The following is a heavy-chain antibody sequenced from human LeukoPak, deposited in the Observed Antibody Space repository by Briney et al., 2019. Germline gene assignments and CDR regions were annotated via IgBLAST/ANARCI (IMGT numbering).Heavy chain of an antibody. CDR2: IKQDGSEK. CDR1: GFTFSSYW. CDR3: ARGTITMVRGVPAA. Sequence: PGGSLRLSCAASGFTFSSYWMSWVRQAPGKGLEWVANIKQDGSEKYYVDSVKGRFTISRDNAKNSLYLQMNSLRAEDTAVYYCARGTITMVRGVPAAWGQGTLVTVSS. J-gene: IGHJ5*02. V-gene: IGHV3-7*03. D-gene: IGHD3-10*01.